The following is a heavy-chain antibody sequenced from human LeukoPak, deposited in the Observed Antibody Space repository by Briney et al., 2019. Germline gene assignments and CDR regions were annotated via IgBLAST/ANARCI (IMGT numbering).Heavy chain of an antibody. CDR2: IYTSGST. CDR3: ARGPLTMTRGFDP. V-gene: IGHV4-61*02. J-gene: IGHJ5*02. D-gene: IGHD4-17*01. CDR1: GGSISSGSYY. Sequence: SGTLSLTCTVSGGSISSGSYYWSWIRQPAGKGLEWIGRIYTSGSTSYNPSLKTRVTMSVDTSKNQFSLKLSSVTAADTAVYYCARGPLTMTRGFDPWGQGTLVTVSS.